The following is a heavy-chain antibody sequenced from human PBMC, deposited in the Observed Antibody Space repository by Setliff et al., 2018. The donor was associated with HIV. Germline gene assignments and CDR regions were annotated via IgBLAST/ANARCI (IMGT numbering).Heavy chain of an antibody. J-gene: IGHJ5*02. Sequence: SETLSLTCTVSGGSISSYYWTWIRQPPGKGLEWIGYIYYSGSTNYNPSLKRRVTISVDTSKNQFFPKLSSVTAADTAVYYCAREGLAVAGLNRFDPWGQGTLVTVSS. V-gene: IGHV4-59*01. CDR3: AREGLAVAGLNRFDP. D-gene: IGHD6-19*01. CDR1: GGSISSYY. CDR2: IYYSGST.